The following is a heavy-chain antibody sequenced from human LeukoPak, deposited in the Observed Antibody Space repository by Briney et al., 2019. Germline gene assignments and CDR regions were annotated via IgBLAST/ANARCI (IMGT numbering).Heavy chain of an antibody. CDR1: GLTYSRYW. Sequence: RPGGSLRLSCAASGLTYSRYWMHWVRQAPGMGLVWVSRINTDGSSTSYADSVKGRFTISRDSAKNTLYLQMNSLRAEDTAVYYCARTVPGYFFDSWGQGTLVTVSS. J-gene: IGHJ4*02. V-gene: IGHV3-74*01. CDR3: ARTVPGYFFDS. D-gene: IGHD3-10*01. CDR2: INTDGSST.